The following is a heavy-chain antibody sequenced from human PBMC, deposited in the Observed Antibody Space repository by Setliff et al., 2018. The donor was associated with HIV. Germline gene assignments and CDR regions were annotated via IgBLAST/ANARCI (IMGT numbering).Heavy chain of an antibody. CDR2: IYTSGRT. J-gene: IGHJ4*02. D-gene: IGHD4-17*01. CDR1: GGSISSGSYY. Sequence: PSETLSLTCTVSGGSISSGSYYWSWIRQPAGKGLEWIGRIYTSGRTDYNPSLKSRVTMSLDTAKNQFSLKLRSVTAAATAVYYCARDDGDYGRGIQFWGQGTLVTVSS. V-gene: IGHV4-61*02. CDR3: ARDDGDYGRGIQF.